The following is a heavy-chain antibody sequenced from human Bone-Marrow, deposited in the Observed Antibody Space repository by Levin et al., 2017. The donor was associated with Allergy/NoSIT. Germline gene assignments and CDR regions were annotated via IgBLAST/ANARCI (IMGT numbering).Heavy chain of an antibody. Sequence: GESLKISCAASGFTFSSYWMSWVRQAPGKGLEWVANIKQDGSEKYYVDSVKGRFTISRDNAKNSLYLQMNSLRAEDTAVYYCARVLSPAPYYWGQGTLVTVSS. CDR3: ARVLSPAPYY. CDR2: IKQDGSEK. D-gene: IGHD3-16*01. V-gene: IGHV3-7*01. J-gene: IGHJ4*02. CDR1: GFTFSSYW.